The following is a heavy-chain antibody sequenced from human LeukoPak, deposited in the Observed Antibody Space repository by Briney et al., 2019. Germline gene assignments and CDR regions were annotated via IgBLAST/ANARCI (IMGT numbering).Heavy chain of an antibody. D-gene: IGHD2-2*01. CDR2: ISAYNGNT. V-gene: IGHV1-18*01. CDR3: ARAPIVVVPAAPSDYYYYMDV. J-gene: IGHJ6*03. CDR1: GYTFTSYG. Sequence: GASVKVSCKASGYTFTSYGISWVRQAPGQGLEWMGWISAYNGNTNYAQKFQGRVTITTDESTSTAYMELSSLRSEDTAVYYCARAPIVVVPAAPSDYYYYMDVWGKGTTVTVSS.